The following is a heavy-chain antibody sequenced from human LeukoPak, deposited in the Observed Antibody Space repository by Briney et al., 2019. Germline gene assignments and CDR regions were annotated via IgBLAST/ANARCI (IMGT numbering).Heavy chain of an antibody. V-gene: IGHV4-39*01. Sequence: KPSETLSLTCTVSGDSISRTDSCRGWIRQPPGKGLEWIGSLYYSGSSYYNPSLKSRVTISADTSKNQFSLKLTSVTAADTAVYYCVITAGYWGQGTLVTVSS. CDR2: LYYSGSS. J-gene: IGHJ4*02. D-gene: IGHD3-16*01. CDR1: GDSISRTDSC. CDR3: VITAGY.